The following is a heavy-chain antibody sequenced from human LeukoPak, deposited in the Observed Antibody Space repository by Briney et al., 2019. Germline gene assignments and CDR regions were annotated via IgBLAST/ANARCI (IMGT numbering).Heavy chain of an antibody. D-gene: IGHD3-10*01. CDR2: IYYSGSS. CDR3: ARSAIRWCGEFLYFDY. Sequence: SETLSLTCTVSGGSISSSSYYWGWIRQPPGKGLEWIGSIYYSGSSYYNPSLKSRFTISVDTSKNQVSLKLSCVTAADTAVYYCARSAIRWCGEFLYFDYWGQGTLVTVSS. J-gene: IGHJ4*02. V-gene: IGHV4-39*01. CDR1: GGSISSSSYY.